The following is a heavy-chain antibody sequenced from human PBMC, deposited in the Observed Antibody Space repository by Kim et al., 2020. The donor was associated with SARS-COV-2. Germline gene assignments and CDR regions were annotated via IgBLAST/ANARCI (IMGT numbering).Heavy chain of an antibody. J-gene: IGHJ4*01. CDR2: IYQSGST. Sequence: SQTLSLTCTVSGGSISSSSYYWGWIRQPPGKGLAWIGSIYQSGSTYYRPSLKSRVTISVDTSKNQFSLKLSSVTAADTAVLYCAIQQARITIFGVVIAYF. CDR1: GGSISSSSYY. D-gene: IGHD3-3*01. CDR3: AIQQARITIFGVVIAYF. V-gene: IGHV4-39*01.